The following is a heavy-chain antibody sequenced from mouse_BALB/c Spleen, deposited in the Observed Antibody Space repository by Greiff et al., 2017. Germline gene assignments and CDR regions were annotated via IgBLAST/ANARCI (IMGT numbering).Heavy chain of an antibody. V-gene: IGHV1-54*01. CDR3: ARVTTARAY. CDR1: GYAFTNYL. J-gene: IGHJ3*01. D-gene: IGHD1-2*01. Sequence: QVQLKESGAELVRPGTSVKVSCKASGYAFTNYLIEWVKQRPGQGLEWIGVINPGSGGTNYNEKFKGKATLTADKSSSTAYMQLSSLTSDDSAVYFCARVTTARAYWGQGTLVTVSA. CDR2: INPGSGGT.